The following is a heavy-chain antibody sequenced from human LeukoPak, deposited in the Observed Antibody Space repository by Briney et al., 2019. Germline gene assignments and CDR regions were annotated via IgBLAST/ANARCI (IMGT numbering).Heavy chain of an antibody. CDR1: GYIFINNY. D-gene: IGHD2-2*01. J-gene: IGHJ5*02. CDR2: INPNSGGT. CDR3: ARGPPLKYCSNTNCKPTFDP. Sequence: ASVKVSCKASGYIFINNYIQWVRQAPGQGLEWMGRINPNSGGTNYAQQFQGRVTMTRDTSISTAYMELSRLRSDDTTVYYCARGPPLKYCSNTNCKPTFDPWGQGTLVTVSS. V-gene: IGHV1-2*06.